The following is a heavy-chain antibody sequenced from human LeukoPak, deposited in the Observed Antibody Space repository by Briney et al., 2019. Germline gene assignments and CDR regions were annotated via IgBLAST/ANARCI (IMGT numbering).Heavy chain of an antibody. CDR1: GFTFSSYA. CDR3: AKGAALLERTGYFDY. CDR2: ISYDGSNK. J-gene: IGHJ4*02. Sequence: GGSLRLSCAASGFTFSSYAMHWVRQAPGKGLEWVAVISYDGSNKYYADSVKGRFTISRDNSKNTLYLQMNSLRAEDTAVYYCAKGAALLERTGYFDYWGQGTLVTVSS. V-gene: IGHV3-30*04. D-gene: IGHD1-1*01.